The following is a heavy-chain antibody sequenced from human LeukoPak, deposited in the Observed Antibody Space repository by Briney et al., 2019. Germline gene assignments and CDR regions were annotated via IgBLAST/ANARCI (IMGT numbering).Heavy chain of an antibody. CDR3: ARVARAGYSSSWYRYYYYMDV. J-gene: IGHJ6*03. Sequence: GGSLRLSCAASGFTFSYYSMNWVRQAPGKGLEWVANIKQDGSEKYYVDSVKGRFTISRDNAKNSLYLQMNSLRAEDTAVYYCARVARAGYSSSWYRYYYYMDVWGKGTTVTISS. D-gene: IGHD6-13*01. CDR1: GFTFSYYS. CDR2: IKQDGSEK. V-gene: IGHV3-7*01.